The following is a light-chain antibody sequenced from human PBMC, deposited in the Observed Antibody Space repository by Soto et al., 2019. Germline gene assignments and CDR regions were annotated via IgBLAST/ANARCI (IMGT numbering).Light chain of an antibody. CDR2: DVS. V-gene: IGLV2-14*01. CDR3: SSYTSSSTEV. CDR1: SSDVGGYNY. J-gene: IGLJ2*01. Sequence: QSVLTQPASVSGSPGQSITISCTGTSSDVGGYNYVSWYQQHPGKAPKLLIYDVSSRPSGVSNRFSGSKAGNTASLTISGLQDEDEADYYCSSYTSSSTEVFGGGTKLTVL.